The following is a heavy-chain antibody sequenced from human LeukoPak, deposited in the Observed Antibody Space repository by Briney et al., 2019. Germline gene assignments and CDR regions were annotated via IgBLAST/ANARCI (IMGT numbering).Heavy chain of an antibody. D-gene: IGHD3-10*02. Sequence: GGSLRLSCAASGFTFSSYYMSWVRQAPGEGLEWVANIKPDGSETYYADSVKGRFTISRDNAKNSLYLQMNSLRAEDTAVYYCAELGITMIGGVWGKGTTVTISS. V-gene: IGHV3-7*01. CDR3: AELGITMIGGV. CDR1: GFTFSSYY. J-gene: IGHJ6*04. CDR2: IKPDGSET.